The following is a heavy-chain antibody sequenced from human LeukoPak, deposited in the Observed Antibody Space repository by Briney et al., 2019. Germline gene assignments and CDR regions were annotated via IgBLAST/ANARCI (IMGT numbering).Heavy chain of an antibody. V-gene: IGHV1-46*01. Sequence: ASVKVSCKASGYTFTSYYIHWVRQAPGQGLEWMGIINPSSGSTSYAQKFQGRVTMTRDTSTSTVYMELSSLRSDDTDVYYCARKAARQTDAFDIWGQGTMVTVSS. J-gene: IGHJ3*02. D-gene: IGHD6-6*01. CDR2: INPSSGST. CDR1: GYTFTSYY. CDR3: ARKAARQTDAFDI.